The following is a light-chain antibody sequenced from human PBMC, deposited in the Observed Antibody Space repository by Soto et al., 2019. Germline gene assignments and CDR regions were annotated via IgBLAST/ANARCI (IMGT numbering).Light chain of an antibody. CDR1: QSVSRN. CDR3: QQYGDWPPDT. CDR2: DAA. J-gene: IGKJ2*01. Sequence: EIVMTQSPATLSVSPGERATLSCRASQSVSRNLAWYQQKPGQPPRLLIYDAATRATGVPARFGGSGSGTEFTLTISGLQSADFAVYYCQQYGDWPPDTFGQGTKVEI. V-gene: IGKV3-15*01.